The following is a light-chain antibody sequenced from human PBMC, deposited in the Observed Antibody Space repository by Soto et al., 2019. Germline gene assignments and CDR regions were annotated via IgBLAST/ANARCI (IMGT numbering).Light chain of an antibody. J-gene: IGKJ5*01. V-gene: IGKV1-9*01. CDR3: QYLNGAPTIT. CDR2: AAY. CDR1: QDVSDY. Sequence: DIQLTQSPSFLSSSVGDRVTMTCRASQDVSDYLAWYQHAPGKAPNLLLYAAYTLQSGVPSRFSGSGSGTEFSLTITSLQPEDFATYYCQYLNGAPTITFGQGTQLEIK.